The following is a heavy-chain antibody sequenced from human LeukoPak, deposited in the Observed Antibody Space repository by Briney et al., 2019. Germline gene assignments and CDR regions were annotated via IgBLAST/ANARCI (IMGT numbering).Heavy chain of an antibody. V-gene: IGHV4-30-4*01. Sequence: SQTLSLTCTVSGGSISSGDYYWSWIRQPPGKGLEWIGYIYYSGSTYYNPSLKSRVTISVDTSKNQFSLKLSFVTAADTAVYYCARDYYDSSGSVGIDYWGQGTLVTVSS. D-gene: IGHD3-22*01. CDR1: GGSISSGDYY. CDR2: IYYSGST. J-gene: IGHJ4*02. CDR3: ARDYYDSSGSVGIDY.